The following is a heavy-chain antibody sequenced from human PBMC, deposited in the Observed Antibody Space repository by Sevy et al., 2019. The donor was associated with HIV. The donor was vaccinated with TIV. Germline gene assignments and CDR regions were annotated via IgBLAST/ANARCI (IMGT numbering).Heavy chain of an antibody. V-gene: IGHV1-69*13. CDR2: IIPIFGAP. J-gene: IGHJ3*01. CDR3: AKDVVAVVGDAFDV. D-gene: IGHD2-15*01. CDR1: GGSFSNFA. Sequence: ASVKVSCKAPGGSFSNFAYIWVRQAPGQGLEWMGLIIPIFGAPNYAQKFQDRVTITADESTNTAYMELSSLISDDTAVYYCAKDVVAVVGDAFDVWGQGTMVTVSS.